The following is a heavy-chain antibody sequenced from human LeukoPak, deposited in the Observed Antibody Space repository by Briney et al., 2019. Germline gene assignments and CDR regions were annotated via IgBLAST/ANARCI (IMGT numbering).Heavy chain of an antibody. CDR1: GFTVFNYW. D-gene: IGHD4-17*01. Sequence: GGSLRLSCAASGFTVFNYWMSWVRQAPGKGLEWVANINLDGSQKYYVDSLKGRFTISRDNAKNSLYLQMNSLRAEDTAVYYCAKDLDGDYSNHWGQGTLVTVSS. V-gene: IGHV3-7*01. CDR2: INLDGSQK. CDR3: AKDLDGDYSNH. J-gene: IGHJ5*02.